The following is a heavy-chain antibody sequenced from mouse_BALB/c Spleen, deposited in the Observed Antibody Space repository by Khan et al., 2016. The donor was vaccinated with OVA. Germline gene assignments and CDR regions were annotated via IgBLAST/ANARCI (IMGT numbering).Heavy chain of an antibody. V-gene: IGHV2-4-1*01. CDR2: IWSGGNT. J-gene: IGHJ3*01. CDR3: ARNSYRYDFTY. CDR1: GFSLTTYG. Sequence: QVQLKQSGPGLVQPSQSLSITCTVSGFSLTTYGVHWVRQSPGKGLKWLGLIWSGGNTDYNEAFISSLSISKDNSKSQVFVKMNSLQADDTAIYYCARNSYRYDFTYWGQGTLVTVSA. D-gene: IGHD2-14*01.